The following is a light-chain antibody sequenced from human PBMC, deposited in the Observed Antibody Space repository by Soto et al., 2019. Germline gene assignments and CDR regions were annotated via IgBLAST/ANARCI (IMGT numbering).Light chain of an antibody. J-gene: IGKJ1*01. CDR1: QTISSNY. CDR2: GAS. Sequence: VLTQSPDTLSLSPGEGVTLSCRASQTISSNYLAWYQQAPGQTPRLLIHGASRRAPGIPDRFSGSGSGTDFTLTITRLEAEYYAVYYCQQYGASPWTFGQGTKVEMK. CDR3: QQYGASPWT. V-gene: IGKV3-20*01.